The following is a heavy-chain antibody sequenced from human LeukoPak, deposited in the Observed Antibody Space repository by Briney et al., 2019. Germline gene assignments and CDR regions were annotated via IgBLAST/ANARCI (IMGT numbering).Heavy chain of an antibody. CDR3: ARYPAGWLAYYFDY. D-gene: IGHD6-19*01. Sequence: GGSLGLSCVASEFTFSSHAMNWVRQAPGKGLEWVSSISGGGESTYYADSVKGRFTVSRDNSKNTLYLQINSLRGEDTAVYYCARYPAGWLAYYFDYWGQGTLVTVSS. V-gene: IGHV3-23*01. J-gene: IGHJ4*02. CDR2: ISGGGEST. CDR1: EFTFSSHA.